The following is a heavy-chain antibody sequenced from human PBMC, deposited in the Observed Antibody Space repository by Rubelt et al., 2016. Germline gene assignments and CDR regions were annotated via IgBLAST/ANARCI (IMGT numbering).Heavy chain of an antibody. Sequence: QVQLQESGPGLVKPSETLSLTCTVSGGSISSYYWSWIRQPPGKGLEWIGYIYYSGSTNHNPSLKSRLTISVEASKNQFSVKVSSVTAADTAVYYWARTPNGSGSFDNAYYYGMDVWGQGTTVTVSS. J-gene: IGHJ6*02. CDR1: GGSISSYY. V-gene: IGHV4-59*01. CDR3: ARTPNGSGSFDNAYYYGMDV. D-gene: IGHD3-10*01. CDR2: IYYSGST.